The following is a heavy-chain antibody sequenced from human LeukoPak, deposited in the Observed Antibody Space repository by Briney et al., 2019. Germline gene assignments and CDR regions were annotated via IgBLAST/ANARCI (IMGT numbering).Heavy chain of an antibody. CDR1: GGSISSGGYY. CDR2: IYYSGST. J-gene: IGHJ2*01. CDR3: ARNTGRYYGGSPSDWWYFDL. D-gene: IGHD4-23*01. V-gene: IGHV4-31*03. Sequence: PSQTLSLTCTVSGGSISSGGYYWSWIRQHPGKGLEWIGYIYYSGSTYYNPSLKSRVTISVDTSKNQFSLKLSSVTAADTAVYYCARNTGRYYGGSPSDWWYFDLWGRGTLVTVSS.